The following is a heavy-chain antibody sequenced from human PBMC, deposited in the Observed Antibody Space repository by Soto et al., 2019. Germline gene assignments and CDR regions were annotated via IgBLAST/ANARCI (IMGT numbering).Heavy chain of an antibody. J-gene: IGHJ4*02. V-gene: IGHV3-30*18. Sequence: LRLSCAASGFTFSNYGMHWVRQAPGKGLEWVAVIRNDGSNEYYADSVKGRFTISRDNPKHTLYLQMNSLRAEDTAVYYCAKGPAGGDTHRSADYWGQGALVTVSS. CDR3: AKGPAGGDTHRSADY. D-gene: IGHD3-16*01. CDR2: IRNDGSNE. CDR1: GFTFSNYG.